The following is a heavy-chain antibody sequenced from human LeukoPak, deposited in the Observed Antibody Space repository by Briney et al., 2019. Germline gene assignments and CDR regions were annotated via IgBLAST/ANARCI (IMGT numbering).Heavy chain of an antibody. CDR1: GFTFSNAW. J-gene: IGHJ4*02. V-gene: IGHV3-53*01. D-gene: IGHD3-22*01. CDR3: ARRAGDYSHPYDY. CDR2: IYSGGST. Sequence: GGSLRLSCAASGFTFSNAWMSWVRQAPGKGLEWVSFIYSGGSTYYADSVKGRFTISRDNSKNTLYLQMNSLRAEDTAVYYCARRAGDYSHPYDYWGQGTLVTVSS.